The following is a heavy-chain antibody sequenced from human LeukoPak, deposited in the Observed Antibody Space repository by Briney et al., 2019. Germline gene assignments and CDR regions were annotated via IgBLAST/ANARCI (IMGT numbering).Heavy chain of an antibody. CDR3: ARAKDATFYDDSSGYFLDY. V-gene: IGHV4-59*08. J-gene: IGHJ4*02. Sequence: SETLSLTCTVSGGSISSYYWSWIRQPQGKGLEWIGYIYYSGGTNYNPSLKSRVTISVDRSKNQISLKLSSVTAADTAVYYCARAKDATFYDDSSGYFLDYWGQGTLVTVSS. CDR2: IYYSGGT. CDR1: GGSISSYY. D-gene: IGHD3-22*01.